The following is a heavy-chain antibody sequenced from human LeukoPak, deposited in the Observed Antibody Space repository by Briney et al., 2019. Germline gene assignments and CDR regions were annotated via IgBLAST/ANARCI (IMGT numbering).Heavy chain of an antibody. CDR2: IKQDGSEK. Sequence: GGSLRLSCAASGFTFSSYSMNWVRQAPGKGLEWVANIKQDGSEKYYVDSVKGRFTISRDNAKNSLYLQMNSLRAEDTAVYYCARAFSGSLDIWGQGTMVTVSS. CDR3: ARAFSGSLDI. V-gene: IGHV3-7*03. J-gene: IGHJ3*02. D-gene: IGHD1-26*01. CDR1: GFTFSSYS.